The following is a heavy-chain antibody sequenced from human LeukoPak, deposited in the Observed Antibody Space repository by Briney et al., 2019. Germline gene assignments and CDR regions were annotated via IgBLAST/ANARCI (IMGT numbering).Heavy chain of an antibody. CDR1: GFSFSSYG. CDR3: ARDQRGFSYSKYYFDY. CDR2: IWYDGTNK. Sequence: GRSLRLSCAASGFSFSSYGMHWVRQAPGKGLEWVAVIWYDGTNKYYADSVKGRFTISRDNSKDTLYLQMNSLRAEDTAVYYCARDQRGFSYSKYYFDYWGQGTLVTVSS. D-gene: IGHD5-18*01. J-gene: IGHJ4*02. V-gene: IGHV3-33*01.